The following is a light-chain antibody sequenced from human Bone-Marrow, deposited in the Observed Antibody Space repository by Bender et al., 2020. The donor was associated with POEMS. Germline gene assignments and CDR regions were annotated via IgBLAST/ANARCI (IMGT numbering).Light chain of an antibody. V-gene: IGLV1-40*01. J-gene: IGLJ3*02. Sequence: QSALTQPASVSGYPGQSVTISCTGSSSNFGAGYDVHWYQQLPGTAPKLLIYANNNRPSGVPDRFSGSRSGTSASLAITGLQADDEADYYCQSYDSSLSGSVFGGGTKLTVL. CDR3: QSYDSSLSGSV. CDR1: SSNFGAGYD. CDR2: ANN.